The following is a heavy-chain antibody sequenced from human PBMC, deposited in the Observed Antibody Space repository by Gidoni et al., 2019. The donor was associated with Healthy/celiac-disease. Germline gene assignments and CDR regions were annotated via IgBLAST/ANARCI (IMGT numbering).Heavy chain of an antibody. CDR2: ISGSGGST. D-gene: IGHD2-15*01. J-gene: IGHJ2*01. V-gene: IGHV3-23*01. Sequence: EVQPLESGGGLVQPGGSLRLSCAASGFTFRCYAMSWVRQAPGKGLEWVSAISGSGGSTYYADAVKGRVTISRDDSKNTLYLQMNSLRAEDTAVYYCAKDAIVVVVAATPHWYFDLWGRGTLVTVSS. CDR3: AKDAIVVVVAATPHWYFDL. CDR1: GFTFRCYA.